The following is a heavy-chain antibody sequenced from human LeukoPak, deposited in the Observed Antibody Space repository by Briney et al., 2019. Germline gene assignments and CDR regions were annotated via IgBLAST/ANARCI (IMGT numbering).Heavy chain of an antibody. CDR2: ISWNSGRI. CDR3: TKAYGSGSYTSPFDY. V-gene: IGHV3-9*01. Sequence: GGSLRLSCAASGFTFDDYAMHRVRQAPGKGLEWVSGISWNSGRIGYADSVKGRFTISRDNAKNSLYLQMNSLRPEDTAFYYCTKAYGSGSYTSPFDYWGQGTLVTVSS. CDR1: GFTFDDYA. J-gene: IGHJ4*02. D-gene: IGHD3-10*01.